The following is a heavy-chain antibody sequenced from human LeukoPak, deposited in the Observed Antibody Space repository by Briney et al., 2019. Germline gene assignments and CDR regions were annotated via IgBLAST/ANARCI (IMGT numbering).Heavy chain of an antibody. J-gene: IGHJ4*02. D-gene: IGHD3-16*02. V-gene: IGHV1-8*01. CDR1: GYTFTSYD. Sequence: ASVKVSCKASGYTFTSYDINWVRQATGQGLEWMGWMNPNSGNTGYAQKFQGRVTTTRNTSISTAYMELSSLRSEDTAVYYCARGNGEDSYYDYIWGSYRQDTFDYWGQGTLVTVSS. CDR2: MNPNSGNT. CDR3: ARGNGEDSYYDYIWGSYRQDTFDY.